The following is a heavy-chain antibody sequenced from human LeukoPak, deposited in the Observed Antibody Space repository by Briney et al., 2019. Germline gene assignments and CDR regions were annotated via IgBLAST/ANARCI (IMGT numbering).Heavy chain of an antibody. V-gene: IGHV1-46*01. D-gene: IGHD2-21*02. Sequence: ASVKVSCKASGYTFTSYYMHWVRQAPGQGLEWMGIINPSGGSTSYAQKFQGRVTMTRDTSTSTVYMELSSLRSEDTAVYYCARSSYCGGDCYPGNFQHWGQGTLVTVSS. CDR1: GYTFTSYY. CDR2: INPSGGST. CDR3: ARSSYCGGDCYPGNFQH. J-gene: IGHJ1*01.